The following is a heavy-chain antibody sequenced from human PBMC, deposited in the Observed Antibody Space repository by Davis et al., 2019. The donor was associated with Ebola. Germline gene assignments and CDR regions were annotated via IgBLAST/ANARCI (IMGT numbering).Heavy chain of an antibody. J-gene: IGHJ6*02. Sequence: AASVKVSCKASGYTFTSYGISWVRQAPGQGLEWMGWISAYNGNTNYAQKLQGRVTMTTDTSTSTAYMELRSLRSDDTAVYYCARQKGGSTVTTKLVVRYYYGMDVWGQGTTVTVSS. CDR1: GYTFTSYG. D-gene: IGHD4-11*01. CDR3: ARQKGGSTVTTKLVVRYYYGMDV. V-gene: IGHV1-18*01. CDR2: ISAYNGNT.